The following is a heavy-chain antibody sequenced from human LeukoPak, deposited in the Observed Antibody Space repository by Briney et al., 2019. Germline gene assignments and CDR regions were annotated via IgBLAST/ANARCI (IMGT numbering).Heavy chain of an antibody. Sequence: PGGSLRLSCAASGFTFSTYAMSWVRQAPGKGLKWVSTISGSGGSTYYADSVKGRFTISRDNSKNTQSLQMNRLRAEDTAVYYCLGYCSGGSCYSGGNWGQGTLVTVSS. J-gene: IGHJ4*02. CDR3: LGYCSGGSCYSGGN. V-gene: IGHV3-23*01. CDR2: ISGSGGST. CDR1: GFTFSTYA. D-gene: IGHD2-15*01.